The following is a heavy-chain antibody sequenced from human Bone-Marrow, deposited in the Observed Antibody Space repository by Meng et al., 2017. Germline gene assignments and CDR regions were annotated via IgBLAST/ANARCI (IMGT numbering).Heavy chain of an antibody. J-gene: IGHJ4*02. CDR1: GDIFCALP. Sequence: VMRAQCGAEVKKPVSSVAVSGSASGDIFCALPYHWEPPAPGQGRYGMGGIIPIFYTANYAQKFQGRVTITADESTSTAYMELSSLRSEDTAVYYCARESRDIAVAGVYWGQGTLVTVSS. CDR2: IIPIFYTA. CDR3: ARESRDIAVAGVY. V-gene: IGHV1-69*01. D-gene: IGHD6-19*01.